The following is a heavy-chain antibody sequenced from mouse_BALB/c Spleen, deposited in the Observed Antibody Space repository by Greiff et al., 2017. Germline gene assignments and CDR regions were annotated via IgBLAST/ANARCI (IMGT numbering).Heavy chain of an antibody. Sequence: QVQLKESGPGLVQPSQSLSITCTVSGFSLTSYGVHRVRQSPGKGLEWLGVIWSGGSTDYNAAFISRLSISKDNSKSQVFFKMNGLQADDTAIYYCARKGGYGRAMDYWGQGTSVTVSS. D-gene: IGHD2-10*02. CDR3: ARKGGYGRAMDY. J-gene: IGHJ4*01. CDR2: IWSGGST. V-gene: IGHV2-4-1*01. CDR1: GFSLTSYG.